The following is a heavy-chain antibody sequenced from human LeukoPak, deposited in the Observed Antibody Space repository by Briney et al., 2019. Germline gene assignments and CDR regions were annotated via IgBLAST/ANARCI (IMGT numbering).Heavy chain of an antibody. CDR1: DYTFTNYG. J-gene: IGHJ3*02. CDR2: ISAYNGKT. CDR3: ARGTTWNDRMAFDI. Sequence: ASVKVSCKASDYTFTNYGVSWVRQAPGQGLEWMGWISAYNGKTYYAQKFQGRVTVTTDTSTSTAYMDLRSLRSEDTAVYYCARGTTWNDRMAFDIWGQGTMVTVSS. V-gene: IGHV1-18*01. D-gene: IGHD1-1*01.